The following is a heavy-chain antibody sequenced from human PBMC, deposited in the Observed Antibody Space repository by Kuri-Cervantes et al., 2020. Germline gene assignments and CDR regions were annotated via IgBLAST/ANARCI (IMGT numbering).Heavy chain of an antibody. CDR3: ARGRWFLDY. V-gene: IGHV4-34*01. CDR2: INHSGST. CDR1: GGSFSGYY. J-gene: IGHJ4*02. Sequence: ESLKISCTVYGGSFSGYYWSWIRQPPGKGLEWIGEINHSGSTNYNPSLKSRVTISVDTSKNQFSLKLGSVTAADTAVYYCARGRWFLDYWGQGTLGTVSS. D-gene: IGHD2-15*01.